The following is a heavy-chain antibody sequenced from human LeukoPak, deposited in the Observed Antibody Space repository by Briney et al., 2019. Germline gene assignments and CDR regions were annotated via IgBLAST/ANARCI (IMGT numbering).Heavy chain of an antibody. Sequence: GGSLRLSCTASGFTLGSHDMHWVRQIPGQGLEWVAAVSSGFHAFFADSVQGRFTVSREDARNSLYLQMNSLRAGDTAVYYCVREARGYHYTYFDYWGQGTLVTVYS. J-gene: IGHJ4*02. CDR3: VREARGYHYTYFDY. D-gene: IGHD5-18*01. CDR1: GFTLGSHD. V-gene: IGHV3-13*01. CDR2: VSSGFHA.